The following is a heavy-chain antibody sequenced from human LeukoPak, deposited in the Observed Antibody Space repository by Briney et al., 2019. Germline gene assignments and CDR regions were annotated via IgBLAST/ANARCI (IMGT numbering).Heavy chain of an antibody. J-gene: IGHJ5*02. CDR2: INPNSGGT. CDR1: GYTFTGYY. D-gene: IGHD6-13*01. Sequence: ASVKVSCKASGYTFTGYYMHWVRQAPGQGLEWMGWINPNSGGTNYAQKFQGRVTMTMDTSISTAYRERSRLRSDDTAVYYCAREAIAAAGTPYNWFDPWGQGTLVTVSS. V-gene: IGHV1-2*02. CDR3: AREAIAAAGTPYNWFDP.